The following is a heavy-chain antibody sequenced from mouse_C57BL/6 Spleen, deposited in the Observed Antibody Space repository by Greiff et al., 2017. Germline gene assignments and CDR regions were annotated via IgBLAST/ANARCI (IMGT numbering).Heavy chain of an antibody. J-gene: IGHJ2*01. CDR2: INYDGSSP. V-gene: IGHV5-16*01. D-gene: IGHD4-1*01. CDR1: GFTFSDYY. Sequence: DVILVESEGGLVQPGSSMKLSCTASGFTFSDYYMAWVRQVPEKGLEWVANINYDGSSPNYLDSLQSRFIISRDNAQNTLYLQMSSLKSEDTATXNCARDGMGLVYWGQGTTLTVSS. CDR3: ARDGMGLVY.